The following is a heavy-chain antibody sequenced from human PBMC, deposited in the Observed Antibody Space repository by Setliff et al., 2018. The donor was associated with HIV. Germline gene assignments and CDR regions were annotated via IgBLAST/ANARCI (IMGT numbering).Heavy chain of an antibody. CDR3: ARGPLYGYDRGYFDY. CDR1: GSTFSTYD. CDR2: MNPNSGNT. J-gene: IGHJ4*02. V-gene: IGHV1-8*01. D-gene: IGHD5-12*01. Sequence: ASVKVSCKASGSTFSTYDINWVRQAPGQGPEWMGWMNPNSGNTGYAPKLQGRVTITADESTRTAYMELSNLRSEDTALYYCARGPLYGYDRGYFDYWGQGTLVTVSS.